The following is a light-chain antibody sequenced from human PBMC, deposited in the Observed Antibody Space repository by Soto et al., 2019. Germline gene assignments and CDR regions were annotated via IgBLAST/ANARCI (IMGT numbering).Light chain of an antibody. CDR2: GAS. V-gene: IGKV1-27*01. Sequence: DIQMTQSPSSLTASIGDRVTISCRASQGFSNSLAWYQQKPGKVPTLLIYGASILQSGVPSRFSGSGSGTEFTLTISCLQTEDVATYFCQNYDSAPLTFGGGTKVEIK. J-gene: IGKJ4*01. CDR3: QNYDSAPLT. CDR1: QGFSNS.